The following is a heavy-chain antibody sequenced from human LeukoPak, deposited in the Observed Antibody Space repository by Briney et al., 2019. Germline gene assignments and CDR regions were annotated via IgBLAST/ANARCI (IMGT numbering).Heavy chain of an antibody. CDR3: ARGNSGYDPGWFDP. Sequence: SQTLSLTCAVSGGSLSSGCYSWSWIRHPPGKGLEWIRYIYHSGSTYYNPSLKSRVNISVDRSKNQFSLKLSSVTAADTAVYYCARGNSGYDPGWFDPWGQGTLVTVSS. CDR2: IYHSGST. V-gene: IGHV4-30-2*01. J-gene: IGHJ5*02. D-gene: IGHD5-12*01. CDR1: GGSLSSGCYS.